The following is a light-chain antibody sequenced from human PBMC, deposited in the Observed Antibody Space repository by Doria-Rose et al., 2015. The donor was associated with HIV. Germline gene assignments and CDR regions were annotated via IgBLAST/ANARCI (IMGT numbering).Light chain of an antibody. V-gene: IGKV4-1*01. CDR3: QQYYDTPS. Sequence: TQSPESLGMSLGESATLNCKSNQGLLYTSKNYLAWYQQKPGQPPKLLIYWASTRQSGVPARFSGSGSGTDFTLTISSLEAEDVAVYYCQQYYDTPSFGPGTTVDIK. CDR1: QGLLYTSKNY. CDR2: WAS. J-gene: IGKJ3*01.